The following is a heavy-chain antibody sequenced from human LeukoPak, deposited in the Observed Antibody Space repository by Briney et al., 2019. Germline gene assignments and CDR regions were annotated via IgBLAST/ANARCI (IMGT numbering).Heavy chain of an antibody. Sequence: GGSLRLSCSVSAFTFNTFDNFAMNWVRQAPGKGLEWVAFIRYDGSGKYYGDSVKGRFTISRDISKNTLHLQMNSLRAEDTAVYYCAKVASIAAAGEFGSWGQGTLVTVSS. J-gene: IGHJ4*02. CDR1: AFTFNTFD. CDR2: IRYDGSGK. V-gene: IGHV3-30*02. D-gene: IGHD6-13*01. CDR3: AKVASIAAAGEFGS.